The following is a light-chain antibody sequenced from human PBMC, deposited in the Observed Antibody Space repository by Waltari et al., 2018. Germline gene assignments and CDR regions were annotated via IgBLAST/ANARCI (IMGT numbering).Light chain of an antibody. CDR1: SGHSSYA. Sequence: QLVLTQSPSASASLGASVKLTCTLSSGHSSYATAWHTQQPEKGPRYLMKVNSDGSHSKGDGIPDRFSGSSSGAERYLTISSLQSEDEADYYCQTWDTVIHVVFGGGTKLTVL. CDR3: QTWDTVIHVV. CDR2: VNSDGSH. J-gene: IGLJ2*01. V-gene: IGLV4-69*01.